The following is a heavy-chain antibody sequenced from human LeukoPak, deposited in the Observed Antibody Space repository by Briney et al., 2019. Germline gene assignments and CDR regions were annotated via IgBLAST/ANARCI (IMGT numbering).Heavy chain of an antibody. CDR1: GYSFTNYW. V-gene: IGHV5-51*01. CDR3: AKGLGDYFDY. CDR2: IYPGDSNT. Sequence: GEFLKISCKGSGYSFTNYWIGLVRPMPGEGLELVGIIYPGDSNTIYSPPFRGQVTISADKSISTAYLQWSSLKASDTAMYYCAKGLGDYFDYWGQGTLVTVSS. D-gene: IGHD1-26*01. J-gene: IGHJ4*02.